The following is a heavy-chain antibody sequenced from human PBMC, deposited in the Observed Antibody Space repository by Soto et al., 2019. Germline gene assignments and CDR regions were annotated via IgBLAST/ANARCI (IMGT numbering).Heavy chain of an antibody. Sequence: GGSLRLSCAASGFTFSSYGMHWVRQAPGKGLEWVAVISYDGSNKYYADSVKGRFTISRDNSKNTLYLQMNSLRAEDTAVYYCAKDAVYSSSSGIDYWGQGTLVTVSS. CDR2: ISYDGSNK. V-gene: IGHV3-30*18. D-gene: IGHD6-6*01. CDR1: GFTFSSYG. CDR3: AKDAVYSSSSGIDY. J-gene: IGHJ4*02.